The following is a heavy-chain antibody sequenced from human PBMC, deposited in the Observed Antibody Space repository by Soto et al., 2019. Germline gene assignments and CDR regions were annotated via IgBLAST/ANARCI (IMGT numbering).Heavy chain of an antibody. CDR1: GFTFSSYW. CDR3: ARDEAAQYYFDY. D-gene: IGHD6-13*01. J-gene: IGHJ4*02. V-gene: IGHV3-74*01. Sequence: EVQLVESGGGLVQPGGSLRLSCAASGFTFSSYWMHWVRQAPGKGLVGVSRINSDGSSTSYADCVKGRFTISRDNATNTLYLQMNSLRAEDTAVYYSARDEAAQYYFDYWCQGTLVTVSS. CDR2: INSDGSST.